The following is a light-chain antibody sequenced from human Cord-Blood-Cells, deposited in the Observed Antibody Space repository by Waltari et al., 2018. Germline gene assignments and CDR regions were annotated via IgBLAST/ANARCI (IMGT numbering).Light chain of an antibody. J-gene: IGKJ2*01. V-gene: IGKV1-9*01. CDR1: QGISSY. CDR3: QQLNSYPPYT. CDR2: AAS. Sequence: IQLTQSPSSLYASVGDRVPITCRASQGISSYLAWYQQKPGKAPKLLIYAASTLQSGVPSRFSGSGSGTDFTLTISSLQPEDFATYYCQQLNSYPPYTFGQGTKLEIK.